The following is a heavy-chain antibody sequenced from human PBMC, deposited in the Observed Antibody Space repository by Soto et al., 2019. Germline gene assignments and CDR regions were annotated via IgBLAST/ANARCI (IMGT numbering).Heavy chain of an antibody. Sequence: GGALRLSCAACGFTFSRYSINWVRQAPWKGLEWVSYISSSSSTIYYADSVKGRFNISRDNAKNSLYLQMNSLRDEDTAVYYWERGGWRSSYRGWGPIVEYNWYYGMEVW. D-gene: IGHD1-20*01. V-gene: IGHV3-48*02. CDR1: GFTFSRYS. J-gene: IGHJ6*01. CDR3: ERGGWRSSYRGWGPIVEYNWYYGMEV. CDR2: ISSSSSTI.